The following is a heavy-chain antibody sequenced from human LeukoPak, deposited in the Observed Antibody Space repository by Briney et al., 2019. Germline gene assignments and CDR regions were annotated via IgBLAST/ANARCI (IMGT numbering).Heavy chain of an antibody. CDR1: GFTFASYV. Sequence: GGSLILSCAASGFTFASYVMSWVRQAPGKGLEWVSAISGSGDSTYYADSVEGLFTFSRDNSKNTLYLQMNSLRAEDTAIYYCARNYGVNSWYFDLWGRGTLVIVSS. CDR2: ISGSGDST. V-gene: IGHV3-23*01. CDR3: ARNYGVNSWYFDL. D-gene: IGHD4-23*01. J-gene: IGHJ2*01.